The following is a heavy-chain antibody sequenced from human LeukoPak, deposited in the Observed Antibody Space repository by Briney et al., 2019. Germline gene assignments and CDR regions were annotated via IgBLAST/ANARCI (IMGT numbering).Heavy chain of an antibody. CDR3: ARYGGSGWVIDN. J-gene: IGHJ4*02. CDR1: CGSTSSYY. CDR2: IYYTGAT. Sequence: SETLSLTCTVSCGSTSSYYWTWIRQPPGKGLEWIGYIYYTGATSYNPSLKSRVTISVDTSKKQFSLKLTSVTAADTAVYYCARYGGSGWVIDNWGQGTLVTVSS. V-gene: IGHV4-59*08. D-gene: IGHD6-19*01.